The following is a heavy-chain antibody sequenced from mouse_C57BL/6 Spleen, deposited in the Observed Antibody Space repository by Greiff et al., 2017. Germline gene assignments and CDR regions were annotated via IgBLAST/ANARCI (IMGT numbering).Heavy chain of an antibody. Sequence: QVQLQQSGAELVRPGASVTLSCKASGYTFTDYEMHWVKQTPVHGLEWIGAIDPETGGTAYNQKFKGKAILTADKSSSTAYMELRSLTSEDSAVYYCTRGGYDTTVVAYYFDYWGQGTTLTVSS. V-gene: IGHV1-15*01. CDR1: GYTFTDYE. D-gene: IGHD1-1*01. CDR3: TRGGYDTTVVAYYFDY. J-gene: IGHJ2*01. CDR2: IDPETGGT.